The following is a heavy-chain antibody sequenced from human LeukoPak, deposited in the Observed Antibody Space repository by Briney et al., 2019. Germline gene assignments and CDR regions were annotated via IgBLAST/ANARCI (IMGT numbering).Heavy chain of an antibody. CDR1: GGHISSRNYY. CDR3: ARSFNYYGSGSYGRGDDC. CDR2: IYYSGSN. Sequence: PSETLSLTCIVPGGHISSRNYYWGWIRQPPGKGLEWIGSIYYSGSNYYNPSLKSRVTISVDTSKNQFPLKLSSVTAADTAVYYCARSFNYYGSGSYGRGDDCWGQGTQVTVSS. V-gene: IGHV4-39*01. D-gene: IGHD3-10*01. J-gene: IGHJ4*02.